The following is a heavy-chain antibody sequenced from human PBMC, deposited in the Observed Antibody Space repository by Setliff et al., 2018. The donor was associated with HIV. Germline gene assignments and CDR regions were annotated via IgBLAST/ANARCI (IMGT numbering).Heavy chain of an antibody. CDR1: GGSISSYY. D-gene: IGHD1-1*01. CDR2: IYTSGST. V-gene: IGHV4-4*07. Sequence: PSETLSLTCTVSGGSISSYYWSWIRQPAGKGLEWIGRIYTSGSTNYNPSLKSRVTISVDTSKNQFSLKLSSVTAADTAVYYCARDGRLERGRSYAFDIWGQGTMVTVSS. CDR3: ARDGRLERGRSYAFDI. J-gene: IGHJ3*02.